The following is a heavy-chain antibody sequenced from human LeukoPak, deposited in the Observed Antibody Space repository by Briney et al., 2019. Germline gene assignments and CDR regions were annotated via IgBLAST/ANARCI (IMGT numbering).Heavy chain of an antibody. CDR3: AEDPMGNKSRGSGNFDY. D-gene: IGHD2-15*01. J-gene: IGHJ4*02. Sequence: PGGSLRLSCAASGFTFSSYAMHWVRQAPGKGLEWVAVISYDGSNKYYADSVKGRFTISRDNSKNTLYLQMNSLRAEDTAVYYCAEDPMGNKSRGSGNFDYWGQGTLVTVSS. CDR1: GFTFSSYA. V-gene: IGHV3-30-3*01. CDR2: ISYDGSNK.